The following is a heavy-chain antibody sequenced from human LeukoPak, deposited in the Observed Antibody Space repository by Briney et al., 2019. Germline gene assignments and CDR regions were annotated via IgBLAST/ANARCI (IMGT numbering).Heavy chain of an antibody. CDR3: AKDRKTCSSTSCYTFPGCWFDP. Sequence: PGGSLRLSCAASGFTFSSYAMSWVRQAPGKGLEWVSAISGSGGSTYYADSVKGRFTISRDNSKDTLYLQMNSLRAEDTAVYYCAKDRKTCSSTSCYTFPGCWFDPWGQGTLVIVSS. V-gene: IGHV3-23*01. CDR1: GFTFSSYA. D-gene: IGHD2-2*02. CDR2: ISGSGGST. J-gene: IGHJ5*02.